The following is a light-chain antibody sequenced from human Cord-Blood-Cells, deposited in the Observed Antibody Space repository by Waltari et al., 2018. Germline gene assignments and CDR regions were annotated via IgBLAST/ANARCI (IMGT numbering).Light chain of an antibody. CDR3: QQSYSTPYT. V-gene: IGKV1-39*01. CDR2: AAS. J-gene: IGKJ2*01. CDR1: PSITSY. Sequence: DIQITQSPSSLSASVGYRVTITCRASPSITSYLNWYKQKPGKAPKLLIYAASSLQSGVPSRFSGSGSGTDFTLTISSLQPEDFATYYCQQSYSTPYTFGQGTKLEIK.